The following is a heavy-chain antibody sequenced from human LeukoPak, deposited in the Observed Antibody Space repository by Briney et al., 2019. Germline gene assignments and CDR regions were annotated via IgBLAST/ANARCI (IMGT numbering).Heavy chain of an antibody. V-gene: IGHV3-30*04. CDR3: AKDVDYGDYGGAH. Sequence: GGSLRLSCAASGFTFSNYPLYWVRQAPGKGLEWVAVVSSDGTYKYYADSVEGRFTISRDDSKDTLYLQMHSLRTEDTAVYYCAKDVDYGDYGGAHWGQGTLVTVSS. CDR2: VSSDGTYK. D-gene: IGHD4-17*01. J-gene: IGHJ4*02. CDR1: GFTFSNYP.